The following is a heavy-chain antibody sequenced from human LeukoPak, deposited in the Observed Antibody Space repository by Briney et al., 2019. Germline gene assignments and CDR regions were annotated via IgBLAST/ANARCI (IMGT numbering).Heavy chain of an antibody. Sequence: GGTLRLSCAASEFTFSTYAMTWVRQAPGKGLEWVSYISSSGSTIYYADSVKGRFTISRDNAKNSLYLQMNSLRAEDTAVYYCAELGITMIGGVWGKGTTVTISS. CDR3: AELGITMIGGV. CDR2: ISSSGSTI. V-gene: IGHV3-48*03. D-gene: IGHD3-10*02. J-gene: IGHJ6*04. CDR1: EFTFSTYA.